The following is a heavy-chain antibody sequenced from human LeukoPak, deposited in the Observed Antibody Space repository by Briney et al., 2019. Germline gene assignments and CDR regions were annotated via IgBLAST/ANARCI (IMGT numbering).Heavy chain of an antibody. Sequence: ASVKVSCKASKRTFRNYAISWVRQDPGQRLEWMGGIIPIFGTANYAQKFQGRVTITADESTSTAYMELSSLRSEDTAVYYCARDGQGYYYGSGSHIWFDPWGQGTLVTVSS. V-gene: IGHV1-69*13. D-gene: IGHD3-10*01. CDR1: KRTFRNYA. CDR3: ARDGQGYYYGSGSHIWFDP. CDR2: IIPIFGTA. J-gene: IGHJ5*02.